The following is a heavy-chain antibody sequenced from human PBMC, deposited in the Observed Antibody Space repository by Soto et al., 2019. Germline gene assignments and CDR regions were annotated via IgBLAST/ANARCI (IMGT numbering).Heavy chain of an antibody. CDR3: AKVRYSSPMGYYYGMDV. CDR2: IIPIFGTA. CDR1: RVAFSNFI. J-gene: IGHJ6*02. D-gene: IGHD6-19*01. Sequence: QAQLEQSGGEVKKPGSSVKVSCKASRVAFSNFIVTWVRQAPGLGLEWVGGIIPIFGTANYAQKFQGRVTITADESTSTSELEVNNLRPEDTAVYYCAKVRYSSPMGYYYGMDVCGQGTTVTVSS. V-gene: IGHV1-69*01.